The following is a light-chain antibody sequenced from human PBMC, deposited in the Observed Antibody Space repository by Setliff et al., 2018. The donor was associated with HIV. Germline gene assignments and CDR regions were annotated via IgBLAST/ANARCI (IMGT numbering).Light chain of an antibody. CDR1: SSDVGDYKY. CDR2: DVS. J-gene: IGLJ1*01. V-gene: IGLV2-14*03. CDR3: SSYSSSTSFYV. Sequence: QSALTQPASVSGSPGQSITIPCTGTSSDVGDYKYVSWYQQLPGKAPKLMLYDVSHRPSGVSNRFSGSKSGDTASLTISGLQADDEANYYCSSYSSSTSFYVFGTGTKSPS.